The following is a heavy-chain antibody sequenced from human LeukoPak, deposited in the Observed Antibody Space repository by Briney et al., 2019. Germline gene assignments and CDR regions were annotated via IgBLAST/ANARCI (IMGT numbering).Heavy chain of an antibody. V-gene: IGHV1-24*01. Sequence: GASVKVSCKVSGYTLTELSMHWVRQAPGKGLEWMGGFDPEDGETIYAQKFQGRVTMTEDTSTDTAYMELSSLRSEDTAVYCCATDSGGDYTGDAFDIWGQGTMVTVSS. J-gene: IGHJ3*02. CDR2: FDPEDGET. CDR3: ATDSGGDYTGDAFDI. CDR1: GYTLTELS. D-gene: IGHD4-17*01.